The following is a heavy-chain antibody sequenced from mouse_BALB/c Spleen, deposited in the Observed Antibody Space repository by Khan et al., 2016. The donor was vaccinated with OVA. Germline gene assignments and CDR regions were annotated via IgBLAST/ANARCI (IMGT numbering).Heavy chain of an antibody. CDR1: GFTFSSYA. J-gene: IGHJ2*01. CDR2: ISSGGSYT. Sequence: EVELVESGGGLVKPGGSLKLSCAASGFTFSSYAMSWVRQTPEKRLEWVATISSGGSYTYYPDSVKGRFTISRDNARNTLYVQLISLRSEDTAIYYCARTAWGYFDYWGQGTTLTVSS. CDR3: ARTAWGYFDY. D-gene: IGHD1-2*01. V-gene: IGHV5-9-1*01.